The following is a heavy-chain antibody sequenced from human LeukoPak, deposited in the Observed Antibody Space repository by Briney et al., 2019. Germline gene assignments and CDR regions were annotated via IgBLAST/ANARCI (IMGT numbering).Heavy chain of an antibody. J-gene: IGHJ1*01. V-gene: IGHV1-18*01. D-gene: IGHD2-15*01. CDR1: GGTFSSYA. CDR2: ISVYNGNT. CDR3: ARIYCGGGSCDGYLNH. Sequence: GASVKVSCKASGGTFSSYAISWVRQAPGQGLEWMGWISVYNGNTKYAQKFQGRVTMTTDTSTSTAHMELRSLRSDDTAVYYCARIYCGGGSCDGYLNHWGQGTLVTVSS.